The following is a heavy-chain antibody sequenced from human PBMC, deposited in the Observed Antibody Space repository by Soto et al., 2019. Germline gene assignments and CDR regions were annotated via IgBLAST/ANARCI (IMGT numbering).Heavy chain of an antibody. J-gene: IGHJ4*02. CDR1: GFTFNIYA. D-gene: IGHD6-13*01. V-gene: IGHV3-30-3*01. CDR2: ISYDGSNK. Sequence: QVQLVESGGGVVQPGRSLRLSCAASGFTFNIYAMHWVRQAPGKGLEWVAVISYDGSNKDYADSVKGGFTISRDNSENTLYLQMSSLRVEDTAVFYCARDRKSYGSSWYEYWGQGTLVTVSS. CDR3: ARDRKSYGSSWYEY.